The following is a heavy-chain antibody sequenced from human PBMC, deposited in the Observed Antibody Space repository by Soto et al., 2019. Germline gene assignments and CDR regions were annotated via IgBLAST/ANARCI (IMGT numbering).Heavy chain of an antibody. CDR3: ARVWGSSSWYYYYYGMDV. J-gene: IGHJ6*02. D-gene: IGHD6-13*01. CDR2: IYYSGST. CDR1: GGSISSYY. Sequence: QVQLQESGPGLVKPSETLSLTCTVSGGSISSYYWSWIRQPPGKGLEWIGYIYYSGSTNYNPSLKSRVTISVDTSKNQFSRKLSSVTAADTAVYYCARVWGSSSWYYYYYGMDVWGQGTTVTVSS. V-gene: IGHV4-59*01.